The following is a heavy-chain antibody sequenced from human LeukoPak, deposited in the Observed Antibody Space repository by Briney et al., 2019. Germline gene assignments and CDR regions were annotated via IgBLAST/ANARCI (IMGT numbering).Heavy chain of an antibody. CDR1: GFTFSSYA. CDR2: ISGSGGST. V-gene: IGHV3-23*01. Sequence: GGSLRLSCAASGFTFSSYAMTWVRQAPGKGLEWVSGISGSGGSTYYADSVKGRFTISRDNSKNTLYLQMNSLRAEDTAVYYCARREGTIFGGSYWGQGTLVTVSS. J-gene: IGHJ4*02. CDR3: ARREGTIFGGSY. D-gene: IGHD3-3*01.